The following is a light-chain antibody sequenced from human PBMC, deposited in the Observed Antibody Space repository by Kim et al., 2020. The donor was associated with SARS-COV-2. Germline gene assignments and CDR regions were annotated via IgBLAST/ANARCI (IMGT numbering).Light chain of an antibody. J-gene: IGLJ3*02. Sequence: SVKLACTLSSGHTNCAIAWHQQQPGKGPRFLVKVNIDGTHNKAVGIPDRFSGSSSGAERYLIISSLQTEDEADYYCQTWGPGIRMFGGGTQLTVL. CDR2: VNIDGTH. CDR3: QTWGPGIRM. V-gene: IGLV4-69*01. CDR1: SGHTNCA.